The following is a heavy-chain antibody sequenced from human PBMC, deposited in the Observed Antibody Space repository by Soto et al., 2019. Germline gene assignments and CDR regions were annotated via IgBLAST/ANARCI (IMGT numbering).Heavy chain of an antibody. V-gene: IGHV1-3*01. J-gene: IGHJ4*02. D-gene: IGHD3-22*01. CDR3: ASFRDSSGYYLFYY. CDR2: INAGNGNT. CDR1: GYTFTSYA. Sequence: ASVKVSCKASGYTFTSYAMHWVRQAPGQRLEWMGWINAGNGNTKYSQKFQGRVTITRDTSASTAYMELSSLRSEDTVVYYCASFRDSSGYYLFYYWGQGTLVTVSS.